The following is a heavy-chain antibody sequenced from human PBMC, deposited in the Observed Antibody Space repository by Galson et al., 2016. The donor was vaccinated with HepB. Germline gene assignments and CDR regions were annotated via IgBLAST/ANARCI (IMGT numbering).Heavy chain of an antibody. Sequence: PALVKPTQTLTLTCTVSGISLSDSGMCVSWIRQPPGKALEWLALIDWDDEKYYSTPLKTRLSISKDPSNRQVVLTLTNMDPVDTATYYCARGGNRWQYYFDFWGQGTRVTVFS. CDR2: IDWDDEK. CDR3: ARGGNRWQYYFDF. D-gene: IGHD2-15*01. CDR1: GISLSDSGMC. J-gene: IGHJ4*02. V-gene: IGHV2-70*01.